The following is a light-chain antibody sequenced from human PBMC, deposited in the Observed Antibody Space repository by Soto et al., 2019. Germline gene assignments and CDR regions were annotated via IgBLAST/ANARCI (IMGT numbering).Light chain of an antibody. CDR3: SSYTSSSPCV. CDR2: EVS. J-gene: IGLJ1*01. CDR1: SSDVGGYKY. Sequence: QSALTQPASVSGSPGQSITISCTGTSSDVGGYKYVSWYQQYPGKAPKLMMYEVSNRPSGVSNRFSGSKSGNTASLNISGLQAEDEADYYCSSYTSSSPCVFGTGTKLTVL. V-gene: IGLV2-14*01.